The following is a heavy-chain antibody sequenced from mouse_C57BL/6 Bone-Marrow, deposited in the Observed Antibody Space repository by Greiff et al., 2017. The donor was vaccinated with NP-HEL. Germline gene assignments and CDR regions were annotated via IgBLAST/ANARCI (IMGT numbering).Heavy chain of an antibody. Sequence: EVQGVESGGDLVKPGGSLKLSCAASGFTFSSYGMSWVRQTPDKRLEWVATISSGGSYTYFPDSVKGRFTISRDNAKNTLYLQMSRLKSEDTAMYYWASTYDYDVAWFAYWGQGTLVTVSA. V-gene: IGHV5-6*01. CDR2: ISSGGSYT. D-gene: IGHD2-4*01. CDR1: GFTFSSYG. J-gene: IGHJ3*01. CDR3: ASTYDYDVAWFAY.